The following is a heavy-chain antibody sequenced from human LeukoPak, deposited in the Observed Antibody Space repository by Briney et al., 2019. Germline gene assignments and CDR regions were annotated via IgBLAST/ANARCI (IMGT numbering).Heavy chain of an antibody. CDR2: INPSGGST. CDR3: ARTPAPYSSTWEIDY. J-gene: IGHJ4*02. D-gene: IGHD6-13*01. Sequence: ASVKVSCKASGYTFTNYGISWVRQAPGQGLEWMGIINPSGGSTSYAQKFQGRVTMTRDMSTSTVYMELSRLRSDDTAVYYCARTPAPYSSTWEIDYWGQGTLVTVSS. V-gene: IGHV1-46*01. CDR1: GYTFTNYG.